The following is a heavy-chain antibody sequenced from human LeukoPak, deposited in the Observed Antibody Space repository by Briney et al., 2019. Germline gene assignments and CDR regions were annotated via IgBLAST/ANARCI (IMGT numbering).Heavy chain of an antibody. Sequence: QPGGSLRLSCAASGFTFSSYWMSWVRQAPGKGLEWVANIKQDGSEKYYVDSVKGRFTISRDNAKNSLYLQMNSLRAEDTAVYYCARNNYDFWGGYLDAFDIWGQGTMVTVSS. D-gene: IGHD3-3*01. V-gene: IGHV3-7*01. CDR3: ARNNYDFWGGYLDAFDI. CDR1: GFTFSSYW. CDR2: IKQDGSEK. J-gene: IGHJ3*02.